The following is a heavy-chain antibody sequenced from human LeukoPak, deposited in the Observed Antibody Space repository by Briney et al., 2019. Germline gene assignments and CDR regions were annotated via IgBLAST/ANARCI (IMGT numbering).Heavy chain of an antibody. CDR2: IYYSGST. CDR3: ARLVADRGGWFDP. J-gene: IGHJ5*02. D-gene: IGHD6-6*01. CDR1: GGSISSSSYY. V-gene: IGHV4-39*01. Sequence: PSETLSLTCTVSGGSISSSSYYWGWIRQPPGKGLEWIGSIYYSGSTYYNPSLKSRVTISVDTSKNQFSLKLSSVTAADTAVYYCARLVADRGGWFDPWGQGTLVTVSS.